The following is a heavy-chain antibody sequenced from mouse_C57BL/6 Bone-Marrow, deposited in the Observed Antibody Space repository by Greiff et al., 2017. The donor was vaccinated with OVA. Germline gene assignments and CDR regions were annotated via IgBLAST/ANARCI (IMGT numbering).Heavy chain of an antibody. D-gene: IGHD3-2*02. CDR2: ISDGGSYT. V-gene: IGHV5-4*01. J-gene: IGHJ2*01. CDR1: GFTFSSYA. CDR3: ARDGGSSGYYYFDY. Sequence: DVQLQESGGGLVKPGGSLKLSCAASGFTFSSYAMSWVRQTPEKRLEWVATISDGGSYTYYPDNVKGRFTISRDNAKNNLYLQMSHLKSEDTAMYYCARDGGSSGYYYFDYWGQGTTLTVSS.